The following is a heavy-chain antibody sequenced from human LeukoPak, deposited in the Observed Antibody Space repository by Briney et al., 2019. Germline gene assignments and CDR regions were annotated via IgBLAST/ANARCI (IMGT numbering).Heavy chain of an antibody. J-gene: IGHJ4*02. CDR3: ANSAGYCSSTSCFDYYFDY. CDR1: GFTFSSYA. V-gene: IGHV3-23*01. CDR2: ISGSGDGT. Sequence: GGSLRLSCAVSGFTFSSYAMSWGREAPGKGLEWFSSISGSGDGTYYADSVKGRFTISRDNSKNTLYLQMNSLRAENTAVYYCANSAGYCSSTSCFDYYFDYWGQGTLVTVSS. D-gene: IGHD2-2*01.